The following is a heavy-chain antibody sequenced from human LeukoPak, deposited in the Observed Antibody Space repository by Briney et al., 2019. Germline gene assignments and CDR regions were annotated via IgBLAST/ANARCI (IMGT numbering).Heavy chain of an antibody. CDR3: ARGPGIAVAGVFDY. CDR2: ISGYNGHT. CDR1: GYTFTSYG. D-gene: IGHD6-19*01. V-gene: IGHV1-18*04. Sequence: GVSVKVSCKASGYTFTSYGINWVRQAPGQGLEWMGWISGYNGHTNYVQKMQGRVTMTTDTSTNTAYMELRSLGSDDTAVYYCARGPGIAVAGVFDYWGQGSLVTVSS. J-gene: IGHJ4*02.